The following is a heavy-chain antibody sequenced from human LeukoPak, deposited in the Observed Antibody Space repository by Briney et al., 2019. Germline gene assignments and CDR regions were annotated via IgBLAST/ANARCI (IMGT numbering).Heavy chain of an antibody. CDR3: ATHVDTAMVADFDY. J-gene: IGHJ4*02. CDR2: ISYDGSNK. CDR1: GFTFSSYG. V-gene: IGHV3-30*03. D-gene: IGHD5-18*01. Sequence: GGSLRLSCAASGFTFSSYGMHWVRQAPGKGLEWVAVISYDGSNKYYADSVKGRFTISRDNSKNTLYLQMNSLRAEDTAVYYCATHVDTAMVADFDYWGQGTLVTVSS.